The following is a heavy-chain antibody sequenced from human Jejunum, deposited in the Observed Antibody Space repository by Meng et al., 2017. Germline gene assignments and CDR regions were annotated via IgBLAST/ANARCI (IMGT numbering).Heavy chain of an antibody. Sequence: GGSLRLSCVASGISFNTNEMNWVRQAPGEGLEWLSYIASGGVTKYYADSVTGRFTLSRDNAKNSLYLQMTSLRVEDTAVSSCATDMPGETDFDYWGQGTLVTVSS. D-gene: IGHD7-27*01. V-gene: IGHV3-48*03. CDR3: ATDMPGETDFDY. CDR2: IASGGVTK. CDR1: GISFNTNE. J-gene: IGHJ4*02.